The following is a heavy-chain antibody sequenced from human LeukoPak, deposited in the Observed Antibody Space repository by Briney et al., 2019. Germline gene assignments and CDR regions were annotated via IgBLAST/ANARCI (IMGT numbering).Heavy chain of an antibody. Sequence: GESLKLSCKTSGYSFTSYWIGWVRQMPGKGLEWMGVIYPHNSDTRYSQSLQGQVTFSADKSINTAYLQWSSLYASDTAMYYSARHLTADRGILDFWGQGTLVTVSS. V-gene: IGHV5-51*01. D-gene: IGHD3-10*01. CDR2: IYPHNSDT. CDR3: ARHLTADRGILDF. J-gene: IGHJ4*02. CDR1: GYSFTSYW.